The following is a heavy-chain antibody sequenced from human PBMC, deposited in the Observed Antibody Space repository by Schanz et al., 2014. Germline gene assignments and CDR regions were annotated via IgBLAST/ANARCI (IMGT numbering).Heavy chain of an antibody. CDR2: ISHDGSKK. V-gene: IGHV3-30*06. CDR1: GFTFSSYG. J-gene: IGHJ4*02. D-gene: IGHD3-3*01. Sequence: QVHLVESGGGVVQPGRSLRLSCAASGFTFSSYGMHWVRQAPGKGLEWGAVISHDGSKKYYADSVKGRFTISRDNSKNTLYLQMNSLRADDTAVYYCARDLLVSHYDFWSGNDYWGQGTLVTVSS. CDR3: ARDLLVSHYDFWSGNDY.